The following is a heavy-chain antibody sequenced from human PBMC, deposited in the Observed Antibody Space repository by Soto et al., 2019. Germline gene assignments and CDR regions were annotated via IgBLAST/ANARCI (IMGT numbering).Heavy chain of an antibody. CDR2: IIPIFGTA. D-gene: IGHD2-15*01. CDR3: ARDRVVVVAATLGQFDP. Sequence: XSVKVSCKASGGTFSSYAISWVRQAPGQGLEWMGGIIPIFGTANYAQKFQGRVTITADKSTSTAYMELSSLRSEDTDVYYCARDRVVVVAATLGQFDPWGQGNLVTVSS. J-gene: IGHJ5*02. V-gene: IGHV1-69*06. CDR1: GGTFSSYA.